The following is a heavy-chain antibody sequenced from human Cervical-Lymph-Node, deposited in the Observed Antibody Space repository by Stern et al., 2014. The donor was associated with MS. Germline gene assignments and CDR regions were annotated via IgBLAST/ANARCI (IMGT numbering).Heavy chain of an antibody. Sequence: QVQLVESGPGLVKPSETLSLTCTVSGGSISTYYWNWIRQPPGKGLEWIGYIYYTGRTNYNPSLKSRGTISVDTSKNQFSLKLTSVTAADTAVYYCARDLDTSGAYDYWGQGTLVTVSS. CDR1: GGSISTYY. CDR2: IYYTGRT. D-gene: IGHD3-22*01. J-gene: IGHJ4*02. CDR3: ARDLDTSGAYDY. V-gene: IGHV4-59*01.